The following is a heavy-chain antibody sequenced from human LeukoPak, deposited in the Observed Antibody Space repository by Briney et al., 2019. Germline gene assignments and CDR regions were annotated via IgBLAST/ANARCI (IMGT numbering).Heavy chain of an antibody. V-gene: IGHV3-48*01. CDR2: IGGRGDGI. Sequence: GGSLRLSRAASGFTFSSYAMSWVRQAPGKGLEWISYIGGRGDGISYADSVKGRFTISRDNAKNSLFLQMNRLRGEDTAIYFCAREIPGRIAADCWGQGTLVTVSS. J-gene: IGHJ4*02. D-gene: IGHD2-15*01. CDR3: AREIPGRIAADC. CDR1: GFTFSSYA.